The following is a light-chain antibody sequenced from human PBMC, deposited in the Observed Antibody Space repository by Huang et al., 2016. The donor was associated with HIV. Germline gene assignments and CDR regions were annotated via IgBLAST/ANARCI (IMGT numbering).Light chain of an antibody. J-gene: IGKJ4*01. CDR3: QQRSNWPPLT. V-gene: IGKV3-11*01. CDR2: DAS. Sequence: DIVLTQSPATLCLSPGERATLSCRASQSVSSYLAWYQQKPGQAPRLLIYDASNRATGIPARFSGSGSGTDFTLTISSLEPEDFAVYYCQQRSNWPPLTFGGGTKVEIK. CDR1: QSVSSY.